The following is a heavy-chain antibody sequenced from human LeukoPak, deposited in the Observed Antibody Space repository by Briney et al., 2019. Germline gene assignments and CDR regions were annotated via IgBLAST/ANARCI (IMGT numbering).Heavy chain of an antibody. CDR2: MRGDGEKK. Sequence: GGSLRLSCAASGFTFSDSWMSWVRQPPGRGMEWVANMRGDGEKKYYVDSVKGRFTISRDNAKKSLYLQMDSLRAEDTAVYYWGRAVTLYANSWGVDSWGQGTRVTVSS. CDR1: GFTFSDSW. CDR3: GRAVTLYANSWGVDS. V-gene: IGHV3-7*01. J-gene: IGHJ4*02. D-gene: IGHD7-27*01.